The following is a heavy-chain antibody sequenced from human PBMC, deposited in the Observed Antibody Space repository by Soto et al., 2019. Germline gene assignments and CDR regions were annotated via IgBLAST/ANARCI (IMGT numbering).Heavy chain of an antibody. CDR2: MNPNSGNT. D-gene: IGHD6-13*01. CDR3: AVLSIAAAGNWFDP. Sequence: ASVKVSCKASGYTFTSYDINWVRQATGQGLEWMGWMNPNSGNTGYAQKFQGRVTMTRNTSISTAYMELSSLRSEDTAVYYCAVLSIAAAGNWFDPWGQGTLVTVSS. CDR1: GYTFTSYD. J-gene: IGHJ5*02. V-gene: IGHV1-8*01.